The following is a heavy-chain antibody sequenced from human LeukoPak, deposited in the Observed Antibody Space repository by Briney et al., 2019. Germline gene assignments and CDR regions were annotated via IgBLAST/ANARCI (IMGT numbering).Heavy chain of an antibody. V-gene: IGHV1-69*13. Sequence: ASVKVSCKASGGTFSSYAISWVRQAPGQGLEWMGGIIPIFGTANYAQKFQGRVTITADESTSTAYMELSSLRSEDTAVYYCARDADCSSTSCPNPHYYYYMDVWGKGTTVTISS. CDR1: GGTFSSYA. CDR2: IIPIFGTA. J-gene: IGHJ6*03. CDR3: ARDADCSSTSCPNPHYYYYMDV. D-gene: IGHD2-2*01.